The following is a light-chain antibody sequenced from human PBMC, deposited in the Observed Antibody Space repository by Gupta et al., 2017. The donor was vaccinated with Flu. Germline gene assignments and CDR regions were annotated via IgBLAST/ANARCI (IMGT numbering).Light chain of an antibody. J-gene: IGKJ1*01. CDR2: WAS. CDR3: QQYYRTPWT. Sequence: NCKSSQTVLYSPNSKNYLAWYQQKPGQPPKLLIYWASTRESGVPDRFSGSGSVTDFTLTISSLQAEDVAVYYCQQYYRTPWTFGQGTKVEIK. V-gene: IGKV4-1*01. CDR1: QTVLYSPNSKNY.